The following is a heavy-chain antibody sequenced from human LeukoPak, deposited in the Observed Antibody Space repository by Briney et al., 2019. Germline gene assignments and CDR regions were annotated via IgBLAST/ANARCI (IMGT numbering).Heavy chain of an antibody. D-gene: IGHD5-24*01. Sequence: SETLSLTCTVSGGSVSSGSYYWSWIRQPPGKGLEWIGYIYYTGSTNYNPSLKSRVTISVDTSKNQFSLKLSSVTAAGTAVYYCARDKERNWFDPWGQGTLVTVSS. V-gene: IGHV4-61*01. CDR3: ARDKERNWFDP. J-gene: IGHJ5*02. CDR1: GGSVSSGSYY. CDR2: IYYTGST.